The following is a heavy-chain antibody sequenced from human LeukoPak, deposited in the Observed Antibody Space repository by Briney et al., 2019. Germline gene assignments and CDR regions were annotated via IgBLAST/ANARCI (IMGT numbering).Heavy chain of an antibody. CDR2: IKTDGSTT. V-gene: IGHV3-74*01. D-gene: IGHD3-9*01. CDR1: GFTFSSYW. Sequence: PGGSLRLSCAASGFTFSSYWMHWVRQAPGKGLVWVSHIKTDGSTTNYADSVKGRFTISRDNAKNTLYLQMNSLRAEDTPVYYCAKDLDRIPYNTYYDILTGYHFDYWGQGTLVTVSS. J-gene: IGHJ4*02. CDR3: AKDLDRIPYNTYYDILTGYHFDY.